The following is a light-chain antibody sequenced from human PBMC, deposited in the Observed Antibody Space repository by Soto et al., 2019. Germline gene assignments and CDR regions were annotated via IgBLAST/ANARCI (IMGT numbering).Light chain of an antibody. CDR2: DNN. CDR3: GTWDSSLSAGV. CDR1: SSNIGNNY. V-gene: IGLV1-51*01. Sequence: QSVLTQPPSVSAAPGQKVTISCSGSSSNIGNNYVSWYQQLPGTAPKFLIYDNNKRASGIPDRFSGSKSGTSATLGITGLQTGDEADYYCGTWDSSLSAGVFGGGTQLTVL. J-gene: IGLJ2*01.